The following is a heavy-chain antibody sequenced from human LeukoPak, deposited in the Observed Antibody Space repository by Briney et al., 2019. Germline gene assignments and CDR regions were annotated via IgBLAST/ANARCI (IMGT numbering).Heavy chain of an antibody. D-gene: IGHD2-2*02. CDR2: IYYSGST. CDR1: GDSISSGDYY. Sequence: SQTLSLTCNVSGDSISSGDYYWSWIRQHPGKGLEWIGYIYYSGSTYYNPSLKSRVTISVDTSKNQFSLKLSSVTAADTAVYYCAREGSCSTTSCYKDYWGQGTLVTVSS. CDR3: AREGSCSTTSCYKDY. J-gene: IGHJ4*02. V-gene: IGHV4-31*03.